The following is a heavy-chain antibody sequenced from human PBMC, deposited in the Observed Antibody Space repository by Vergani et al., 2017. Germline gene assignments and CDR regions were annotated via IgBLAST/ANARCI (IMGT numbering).Heavy chain of an antibody. CDR1: GFSLNTRGVS. Sequence: QITLKESGPTLVKPTQTLTLTCTFSGFSLNTRGVSVAWIRQPTGKALVWLALIYWNDDQHYSPSLNNRVTITKDTSKNQVVLTMTNMDYVDTGTYYCVYRKTECGTTGCFYPFYYYYYMDVWGKGTTVTVSS. D-gene: IGHD1-7*01. CDR3: VYRKTECGTTGCFYPFYYYYYMDV. J-gene: IGHJ6*03. CDR2: IYWNDDQ. V-gene: IGHV2-5*04.